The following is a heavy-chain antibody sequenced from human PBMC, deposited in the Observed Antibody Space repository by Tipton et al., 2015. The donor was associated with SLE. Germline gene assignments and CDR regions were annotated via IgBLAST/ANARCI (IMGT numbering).Heavy chain of an antibody. CDR1: GFTFSSYG. J-gene: IGHJ4*02. V-gene: IGHV3-30*02. Sequence: SLRLSCAASGFTFSSYGMHWVRQAPGKGLEWVAFIRYDGSNKYYADSVKGRFTISRDNAKNSLYLQMNSLRAEDTAVYYCARVIVATLPFDYWGQGTLVTVSS. CDR2: IRYDGSNK. D-gene: IGHD5-12*01. CDR3: ARVIVATLPFDY.